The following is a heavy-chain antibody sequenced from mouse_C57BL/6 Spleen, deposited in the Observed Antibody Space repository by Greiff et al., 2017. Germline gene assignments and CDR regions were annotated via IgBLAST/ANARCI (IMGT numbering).Heavy chain of an antibody. J-gene: IGHJ4*01. Sequence: QVQLQQSGAELVKPGASVKISCKASGYAFSSYWMNWVKQRPGKGLEWIGQIYPGDGDTNYNGKFKGKATLTADTSSSTAYMQLSSLTSEDSAVYFCARRGSWDGYEYYAMDYWGQGTSVTVSS. D-gene: IGHD2-2*01. V-gene: IGHV1-80*01. CDR1: GYAFSSYW. CDR3: ARRGSWDGYEYYAMDY. CDR2: IYPGDGDT.